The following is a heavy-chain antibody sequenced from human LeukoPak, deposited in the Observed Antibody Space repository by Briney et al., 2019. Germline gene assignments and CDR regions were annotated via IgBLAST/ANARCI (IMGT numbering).Heavy chain of an antibody. V-gene: IGHV4-30-2*01. D-gene: IGHD3-3*01. CDR3: ARGGSRGITIFGGTFDY. J-gene: IGHJ4*02. CDR1: GGSISSGGYY. CDR2: IYHSGST. Sequence: SETLSLTCTVSGGSISSGGYYWSWIRQPPGKGLEWIGYIYHSGSTYYNPSLKSRVTISVDRSKNQFSLKLSSVTAMDTAVYYCARGGSRGITIFGGTFDYWGQGTLVTVSS.